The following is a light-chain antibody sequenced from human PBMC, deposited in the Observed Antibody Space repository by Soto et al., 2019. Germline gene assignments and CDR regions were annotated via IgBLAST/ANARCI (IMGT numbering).Light chain of an antibody. CDR1: SSNIGAGYG. Sequence: QSVLTQPPSVSGAPGQRVTISCTGSSSNIGAGYGAHWYQQLPGTAPKLLIYGNSNRPSGVPDRFSGSKSGTSASLAITGLQAEDEADYYCQPYDSSLSGWVFGGGTKLTVL. CDR2: GNS. V-gene: IGLV1-40*01. J-gene: IGLJ3*02. CDR3: QPYDSSLSGWV.